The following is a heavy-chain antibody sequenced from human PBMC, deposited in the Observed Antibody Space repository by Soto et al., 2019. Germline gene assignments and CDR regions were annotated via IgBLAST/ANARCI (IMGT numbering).Heavy chain of an antibody. Sequence: GGSLRLSCAASGFTFSYYYMSWVRQAPGRGLEWISYSSNSGTFARYATSVRGRFSISRDNANNSLYLEMNSLRVEDTAVYYCARSGDNFNVLDYWGQGTPVTVSS. CDR3: ARSGDNFNVLDY. J-gene: IGHJ4*02. CDR1: GFTFSYYY. CDR2: SSNSGTFA. V-gene: IGHV3-11*06. D-gene: IGHD1-1*01.